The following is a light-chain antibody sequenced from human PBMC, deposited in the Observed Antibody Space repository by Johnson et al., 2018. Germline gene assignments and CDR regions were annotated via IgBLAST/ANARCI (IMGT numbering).Light chain of an antibody. CDR1: SSNIGNNY. CDR2: ENN. V-gene: IGLV1-51*02. Sequence: QSVLTQPPSVSAAPGQKVTISCSGSSSNIGNNYVSWYQQLPGTAPKLLIYENNKRPSGIPDRFSGPKSGTSATLGITGLQTGDEADYYCGTWDSSLSAGNVFGTGTKV. J-gene: IGLJ1*01. CDR3: GTWDSSLSAGNV.